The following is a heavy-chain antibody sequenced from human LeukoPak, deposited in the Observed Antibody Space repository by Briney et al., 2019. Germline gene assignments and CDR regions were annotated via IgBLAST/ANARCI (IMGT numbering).Heavy chain of an antibody. CDR3: AREGIHLIDY. Sequence: GGSLRLSCVASGFTFSDYSMTWIRQAPGKGLEWISYTTTSDSSRYYADSVKGRFTISRDNAKNSLYLQMNSLRAEDTAVYYCAREGIHLIDYWGQGTLVTVSS. J-gene: IGHJ4*02. V-gene: IGHV3-11*01. D-gene: IGHD3-10*01. CDR1: GFTFSDYS. CDR2: TTTSDSSR.